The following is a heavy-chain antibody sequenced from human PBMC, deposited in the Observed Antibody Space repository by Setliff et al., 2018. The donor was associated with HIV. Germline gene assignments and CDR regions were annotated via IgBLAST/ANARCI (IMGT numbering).Heavy chain of an antibody. D-gene: IGHD4-17*01. CDR2: IKSKTDGGTT. J-gene: IGHJ4*02. CDR1: GFTFNVAW. V-gene: IGHV3-15*07. Sequence: GGSLRLSCAASGFTFNVAWMNWVRQAQGKGLEWVGRIKSKTDGGTTDYAAPVKGRFTISRDDSKNTLYLQMNSLKTEDTAVYYCTTIQKLTTPVDYRGQGTLVTVSS. CDR3: TTIQKLTTPVDY.